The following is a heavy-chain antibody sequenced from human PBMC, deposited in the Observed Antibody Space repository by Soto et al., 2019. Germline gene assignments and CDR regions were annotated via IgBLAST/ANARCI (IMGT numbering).Heavy chain of an antibody. V-gene: IGHV4-4*02. Sequence: PSETLSLTCAVSGGSISSSNWSSCPRQPPGKGLGGIGICSHSDSTNYNPSLKSRVTISIDNSKNQFSLKLSCLTAADTAVYYCERESYYGEHVGSLGQGNLVTVSS. D-gene: IGHD4-17*01. J-gene: IGHJ5*02. CDR2: CSHSDST. CDR1: GGSISSSNW. CDR3: ERESYYGEHVGS.